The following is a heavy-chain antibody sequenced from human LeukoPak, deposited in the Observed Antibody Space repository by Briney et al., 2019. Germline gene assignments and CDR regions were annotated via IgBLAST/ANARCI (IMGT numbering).Heavy chain of an antibody. CDR2: MNNGPGAT. D-gene: IGHD5-12*01. V-gene: IGHV3-23*01. CDR1: GFSFSTSP. CDR3: AETHYDLLDV. Sequence: GGSLRLSCAASGFSFSTSPMSWVRQPPGKGLEWVSAMNNGPGATFYRDSVRGRFTISRDDSKSTLYLQMNSLRAEDTGTYYCAETHYDLLDVWGQGTTVTVSS. J-gene: IGHJ6*02.